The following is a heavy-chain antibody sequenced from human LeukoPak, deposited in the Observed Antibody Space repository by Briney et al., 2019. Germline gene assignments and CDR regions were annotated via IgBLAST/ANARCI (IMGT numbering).Heavy chain of an antibody. CDR3: AKDQSPPGGYFDWSFDY. D-gene: IGHD3-9*01. CDR1: GFTFSSYG. CDR2: ISYDGSNK. Sequence: PGGSLRLSCAASGFTFSSYGMHWVRQAPGKGLEWVAVISYDGSNKYYADSVKGRFTISRDNSKNTLYLQMNSLRAEDTAVYYCAKDQSPPGGYFDWSFDYWGQGTLVTVSS. V-gene: IGHV3-30*18. J-gene: IGHJ4*02.